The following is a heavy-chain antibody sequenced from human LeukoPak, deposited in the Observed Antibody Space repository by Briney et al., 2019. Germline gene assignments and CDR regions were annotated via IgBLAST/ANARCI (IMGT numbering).Heavy chain of an antibody. J-gene: IGHJ3*02. Sequence: PSETLSLTFTVSGGSISSYYWSWIRQPPGKELEWIGYIFYSGSTNYNPSLKSRVTISVDTSKNQFSLKLSSVTAADTAVYYCARHPSALYAFDIWGQGTMVTVSS. D-gene: IGHD3-3*01. CDR2: IFYSGST. CDR3: ARHPSALYAFDI. V-gene: IGHV4-59*08. CDR1: GGSISSYY.